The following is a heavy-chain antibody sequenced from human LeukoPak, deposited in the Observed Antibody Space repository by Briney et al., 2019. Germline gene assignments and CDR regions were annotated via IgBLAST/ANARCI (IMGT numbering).Heavy chain of an antibody. Sequence: GGSLRLSCAASGFTFSDYYMSWIRQAPGKGLEWVSYISSSGSTIYYADSVKGRFTISRDNAKNSLYLQMNSLRAEDTAVYYCARDQRGYRGYHDSVGSVYRRQGTLVTVSS. CDR3: ARDQRGYRGYHDSVGSVY. V-gene: IGHV3-11*01. CDR1: GFTFSDYY. D-gene: IGHD5-12*01. CDR2: ISSSGSTI. J-gene: IGHJ4*02.